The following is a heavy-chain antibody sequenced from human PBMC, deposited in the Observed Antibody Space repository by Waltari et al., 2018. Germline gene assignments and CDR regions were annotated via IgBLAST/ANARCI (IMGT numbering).Heavy chain of an antibody. CDR3: ARASYSSSWSGEYLDY. CDR2: IYHSGST. CDR1: GGSICSSNW. J-gene: IGHJ4*02. Sequence: QVQLQESGAGLVKSSGTLSPTCAVSGGSICSSNWWRCVRQRPGKGLEWIGEIYHSGSTNYNPSLKSRVTISVDKSKNQFSLKLSSVTAADTAVYYCARASYSSSWSGEYLDYWGQGTLVTVSS. V-gene: IGHV4-4*02. D-gene: IGHD6-13*01.